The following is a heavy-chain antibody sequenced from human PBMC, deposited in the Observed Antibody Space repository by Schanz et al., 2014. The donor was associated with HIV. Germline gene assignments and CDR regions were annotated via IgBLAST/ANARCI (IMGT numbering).Heavy chain of an antibody. Sequence: HVQLVQSGAEVKKPGASVKVSCKASGYTFTGYYMHWVRQAPGQGLEWMGWINPNSGGTNYAQKLQGRVTMTTDTSTNTAYMELRRLRSDDTAVYYCARWGRGCSGGSCYWGYYGMDVWGQGTTVTVSS. D-gene: IGHD2-15*01. J-gene: IGHJ6*02. CDR2: INPNSGGT. V-gene: IGHV1-2*02. CDR3: ARWGRGCSGGSCYWGYYGMDV. CDR1: GYTFTGYY.